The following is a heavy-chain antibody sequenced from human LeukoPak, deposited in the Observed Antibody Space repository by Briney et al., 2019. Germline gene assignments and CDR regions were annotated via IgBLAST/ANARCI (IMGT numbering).Heavy chain of an antibody. Sequence: APVKASCKASGYTFTSYGISWVRQAPGQRLEWMGWISAYNGNPNYAQKHQGRVTLTTDTSTSTAYLELRSLRSDDTAAYYCARARIAAAGNLFDPWGQGTLVTVSS. CDR3: ARARIAAAGNLFDP. D-gene: IGHD6-13*01. CDR2: ISAYNGNP. V-gene: IGHV1-18*01. CDR1: GYTFTSYG. J-gene: IGHJ5*02.